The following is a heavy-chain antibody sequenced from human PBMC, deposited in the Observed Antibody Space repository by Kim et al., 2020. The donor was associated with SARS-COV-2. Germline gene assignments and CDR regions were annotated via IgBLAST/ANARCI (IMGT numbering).Heavy chain of an antibody. J-gene: IGHJ4*02. V-gene: IGHV1-18*01. CDR3: ARVSGTHQYYFDY. Sequence: AQKLQGRVTMTPDTTTRTAYMELRSLRSDDTAVYYCARVSGTHQYYFDYWGQGTLVTVSS. D-gene: IGHD2-2*01.